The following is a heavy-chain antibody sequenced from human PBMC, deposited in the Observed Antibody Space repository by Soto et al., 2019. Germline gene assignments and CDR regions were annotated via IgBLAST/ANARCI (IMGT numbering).Heavy chain of an antibody. CDR2: IWYDGSNK. CDR1: GFTFSSYG. D-gene: IGHD4-17*01. J-gene: IGHJ4*02. CDR3: ARAQSYGGNSGIDY. V-gene: IGHV3-33*01. Sequence: GGSLRLSCAASGFTFSSYGMHWVRQAPGKGLEWVAVIWYDGSNKYYADSVKGRFTISRDNSKSTLYLQMNSLRAEDTAGYYCARAQSYGGNSGIDYWGQGTLVTVSS.